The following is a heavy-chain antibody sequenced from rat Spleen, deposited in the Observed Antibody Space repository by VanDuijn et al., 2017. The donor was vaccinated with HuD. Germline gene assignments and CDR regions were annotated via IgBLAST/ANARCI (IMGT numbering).Heavy chain of an antibody. CDR3: ARRHYGYTDYFDY. V-gene: IGHV3-1*01. D-gene: IGHD1-11*01. CDR2: ISYSGST. CDR1: GYSITDNY. J-gene: IGHJ2*01. Sequence: EVQLQESGPGLVKPSQSLSLTCSVTGYSITDNYWAWIRKFPGNKMEWIGHISYSGSTNYNPSLKSRISITRDTSKNQFFLQLNSVTTEDTATYYCARRHYGYTDYFDYWGQGVMVPVSS.